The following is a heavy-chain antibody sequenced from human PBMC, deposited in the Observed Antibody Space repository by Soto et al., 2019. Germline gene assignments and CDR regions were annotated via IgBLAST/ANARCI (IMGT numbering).Heavy chain of an antibody. CDR2: IVVGSGNT. CDR1: VFTFTSSA. CDR3: AANTGGYYYYYYGMDV. Sequence: SVKVSCKASVFTFTSSAVQWVRQARGQRLEWIGWIVVGSGNTNYAQKFQERVTITRDMSTSTAYMELSSLRSEDTAVYYCAANTGGYYYYYYGMDVWGQGTTVTVSS. J-gene: IGHJ6*02. V-gene: IGHV1-58*01. D-gene: IGHD2-8*02.